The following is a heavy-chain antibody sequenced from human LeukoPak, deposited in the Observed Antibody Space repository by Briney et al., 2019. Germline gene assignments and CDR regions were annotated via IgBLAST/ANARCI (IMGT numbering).Heavy chain of an antibody. V-gene: IGHV3-23*01. J-gene: IGHJ4*02. D-gene: IGHD3-22*01. CDR3: ARASYYDSVGFDY. CDR2: ISGSGGST. Sequence: GGSLRLSCAASGFTFNSYAMSWVRQAPGKGLEWVSGISGSGGSTYYADSVKGRFTISRDNSKNTLYLQMNSLRAEDTAVYYCARASYYDSVGFDYWGQGTLVTVSS. CDR1: GFTFNSYA.